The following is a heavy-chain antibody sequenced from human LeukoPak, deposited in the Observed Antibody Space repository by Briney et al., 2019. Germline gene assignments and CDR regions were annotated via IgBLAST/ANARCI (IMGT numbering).Heavy chain of an antibody. CDR2: IYHSGST. D-gene: IGHD1-26*01. CDR1: GGSISSGVYS. Sequence: SETLSLTCVVSGGSISSGVYSWNWIRQPPGKGLEWIGYIYHSGSTYYNPSLKSRVTISVDRSKNQFSLKLSSVTAADTAVYYCARDLLVGATPGRAFDIWGQGTMVTVSS. V-gene: IGHV4-30-2*01. CDR3: ARDLLVGATPGRAFDI. J-gene: IGHJ3*02.